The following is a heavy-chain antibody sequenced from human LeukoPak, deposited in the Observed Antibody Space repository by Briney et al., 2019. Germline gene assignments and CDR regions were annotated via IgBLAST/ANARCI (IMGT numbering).Heavy chain of an antibody. CDR1: GFTFSSYG. V-gene: IGHV3-30*02. D-gene: IGHD3-22*01. J-gene: IGHJ4*02. CDR2: IRYDGSNK. CDR3: ARVYYDSSGLDY. Sequence: PGGSLRLSCAASGFTFSSYGMHWIRQAPGKGLEWVAFIRYDGSNKYHADSVKGRFTISRDNSKNTLYLQMNSLRAEDTAVYYCARVYYDSSGLDYWGQGTLVTVSS.